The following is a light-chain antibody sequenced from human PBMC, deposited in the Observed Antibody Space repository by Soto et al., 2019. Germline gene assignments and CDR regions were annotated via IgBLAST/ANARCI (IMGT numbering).Light chain of an antibody. V-gene: IGLV2-18*02. J-gene: IGLJ1*01. Sequence: QSVLTHPPSVSGCPGQSVAISCTGTSSDVGSYNRVSWYQQPPGTAPKVMIYEVSNRPSGVPDRFSGSKSGNTASLTISGLQAEDEADYYCSSYTSSNTYVFGTGTKLTVL. CDR1: SSDVGSYNR. CDR3: SSYTSSNTYV. CDR2: EVS.